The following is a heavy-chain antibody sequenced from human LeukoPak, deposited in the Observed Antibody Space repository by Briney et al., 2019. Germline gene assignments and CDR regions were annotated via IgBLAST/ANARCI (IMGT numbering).Heavy chain of an antibody. CDR3: ARDYPEDYGDSS. D-gene: IGHD4-17*01. Sequence: ASVKVSCKVSGYTLTELSMHWVRQAPGKGLEWMGGFDPEDGETIYAQKFQGRVTITADKSTSTAYMELSSLRSEDTAVYYCARDYPEDYGDSSWGQGTLVTVSS. V-gene: IGHV1-24*01. CDR1: GYTLTELS. CDR2: FDPEDGET. J-gene: IGHJ4*02.